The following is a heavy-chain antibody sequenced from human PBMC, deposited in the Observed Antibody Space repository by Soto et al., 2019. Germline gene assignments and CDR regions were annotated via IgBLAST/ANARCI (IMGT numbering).Heavy chain of an antibody. Sequence: PAGSVRLSCASSAFTFSSYSMNWVRKAPGKGLEWVSSISSSGRYIYYADPVKGRFTISGDSAKSSLYLQMNSLRAEHTDIYYCARTLMAVAGVDTFDIWGQGTMVTVSS. CDR1: AFTFSSYS. V-gene: IGHV3-21*01. J-gene: IGHJ3*02. CDR3: ARTLMAVAGVDTFDI. D-gene: IGHD6-19*01. CDR2: ISSSGRYI.